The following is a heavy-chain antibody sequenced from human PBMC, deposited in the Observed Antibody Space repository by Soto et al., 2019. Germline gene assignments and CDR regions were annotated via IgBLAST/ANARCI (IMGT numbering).Heavy chain of an antibody. CDR1: GFSVSDHF. V-gene: IGHV3-72*01. CDR3: ASSITQMLTD. D-gene: IGHD1-20*01. Sequence: EVQLVESGGGLVQSGGSLRLSCTASGFSVSDHFMDWVRQTPGKGLEWLGQITNRATGDTAFYAASVKGGFTVSKDESRNSLYLQMNSLKTEDTAVYYCASSITQMLTDWGQGTLVAVAS. J-gene: IGHJ4*02. CDR2: ITNRATGDTA.